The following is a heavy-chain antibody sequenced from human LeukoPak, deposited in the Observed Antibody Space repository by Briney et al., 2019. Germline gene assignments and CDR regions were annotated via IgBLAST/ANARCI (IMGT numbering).Heavy chain of an antibody. V-gene: IGHV4-39*07. CDR3: ARLHLGMIREYNWFDP. CDR1: GGSISSSSYY. Sequence: SETLSLTCTVSGGSISSSSYYWGWIRQPPGKGLEWIGSIYYSGSTYYNPSLKSRVTISVDTSKNQFSLKLSSVAAADTAVYYCARLHLGMIREYNWFDPWGQGTLVTVSS. D-gene: IGHD3-10*01. CDR2: IYYSGST. J-gene: IGHJ5*02.